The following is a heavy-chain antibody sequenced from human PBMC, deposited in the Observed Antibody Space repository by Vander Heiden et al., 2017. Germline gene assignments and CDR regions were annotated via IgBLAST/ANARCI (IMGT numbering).Heavy chain of an antibody. V-gene: IGHV4-39*01. D-gene: IGHD5-12*01. CDR2: IYYSGST. J-gene: IGHJ4*02. CDR3: ARFGLMATIRFAAPSRGRADY. Sequence: GLEWIGTIYYSGSTYYNPSLKSRVTISVDTSKNQFSLKLSSVTAADTAVYYCARFGLMATIRFAAPSRGRADYWGQGTLVTVSS.